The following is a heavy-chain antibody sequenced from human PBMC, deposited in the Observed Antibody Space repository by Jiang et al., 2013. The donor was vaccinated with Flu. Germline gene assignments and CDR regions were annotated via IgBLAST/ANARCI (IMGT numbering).Heavy chain of an antibody. V-gene: IGHV3-64D*06. CDR2: ITSGGGT. D-gene: IGHD5-18*01. J-gene: IGHJ4*02. Sequence: VQLVESGGGLVQPGGSLRLSCSASGFTFSTYEMHWVRQAPGMGLESVTAITSGGGTYYAGSVKGRFTISRDNSKNTLYLQMSSLRVEDTAVYYCVGYSYGWGINYWGQGTLVTVSP. CDR1: GFTFSTYE. CDR3: VGYSYGWGINY.